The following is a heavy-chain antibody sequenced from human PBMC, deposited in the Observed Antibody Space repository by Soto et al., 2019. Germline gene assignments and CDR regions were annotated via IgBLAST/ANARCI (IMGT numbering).Heavy chain of an antibody. CDR3: ANTEYYDSSGYYFDY. D-gene: IGHD3-22*01. Sequence: PGGSLRLSCAASGFSFNNFEMAWVRQAPGKGLEWVSYITTSRSSTYYADSVKGRFTISRDNAKNTLYLQMNSLRAEDTAVYYCANTEYYDSSGYYFDYWGQGTLVTVSS. V-gene: IGHV3-48*03. J-gene: IGHJ4*02. CDR2: ITTSRSST. CDR1: GFSFNNFE.